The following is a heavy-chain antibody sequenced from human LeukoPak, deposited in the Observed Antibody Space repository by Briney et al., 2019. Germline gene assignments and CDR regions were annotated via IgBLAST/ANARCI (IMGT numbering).Heavy chain of an antibody. D-gene: IGHD1-26*01. CDR3: ARRPISYGELHAFDI. J-gene: IGHJ3*02. CDR1: GGTFSSYA. Sequence: SVKVSCKASGGTFSSYAISWVRQAPGQGLEWMGGIIPIFGTANYAQKFQGRVTITTDESTSTAYMELSSLRSEDPAVYYCARRPISYGELHAFDIWGQGTMVTVSS. CDR2: IIPIFGTA. V-gene: IGHV1-69*05.